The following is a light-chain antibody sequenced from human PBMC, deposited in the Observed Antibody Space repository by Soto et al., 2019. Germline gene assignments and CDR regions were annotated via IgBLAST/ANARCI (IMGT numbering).Light chain of an antibody. Sequence: QSVLTQPPSVSGAPGQTVTMSCTGSSSNFGAGYDVHWYQQLPGTAPKLLIYGSTNRPSGVPARFSGSKSDTSASLAITGVQAEDEAEYYCQAYYSGVRALVFGGGTKLTVL. CDR3: QAYYSGVRALV. CDR1: SSNFGAGYD. J-gene: IGLJ2*01. CDR2: GST. V-gene: IGLV1-40*01.